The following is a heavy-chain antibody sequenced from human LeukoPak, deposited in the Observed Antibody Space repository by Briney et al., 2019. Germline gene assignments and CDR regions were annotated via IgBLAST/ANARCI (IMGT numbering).Heavy chain of an antibody. CDR1: GFTFSSYS. CDR2: ISYDGNNK. Sequence: GGSLRLSCAASGFTFSSYSMNWVRQAPGKGLEWVAVISYDGNNKYYADSVKGRFTISRDNSKNTLYLQMNSLRAEDTAVYYCARDLVGGWDDSSGYYYGYFDYWGQGTLVTVSS. CDR3: ARDLVGGWDDSSGYYYGYFDY. V-gene: IGHV3-30*03. D-gene: IGHD3-22*01. J-gene: IGHJ4*02.